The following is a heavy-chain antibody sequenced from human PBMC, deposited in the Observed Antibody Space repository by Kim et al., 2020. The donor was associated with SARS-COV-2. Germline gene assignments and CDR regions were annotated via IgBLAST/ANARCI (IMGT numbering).Heavy chain of an antibody. J-gene: IGHJ6*02. D-gene: IGHD1-26*01. CDR2: ISYDGSNK. CDR1: GFTFSSYG. V-gene: IGHV3-30*18. Sequence: GGSLRLSCAASGFTFSSYGMHWVRQAPGKGLEWVAVISYDGSNKYYADSVKGRFTISRDNSKNTLYLQMNSLRAEDTAVYYCAKDDSGSYYFYLYYYGMDVWGQGTTVTVSS. CDR3: AKDDSGSYYFYLYYYGMDV.